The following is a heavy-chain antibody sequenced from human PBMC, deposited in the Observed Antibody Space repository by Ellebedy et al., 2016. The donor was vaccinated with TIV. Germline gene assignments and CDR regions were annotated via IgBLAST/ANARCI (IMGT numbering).Heavy chain of an antibody. CDR2: INPADSNT. D-gene: IGHD2-21*02. V-gene: IGHV5-51*01. CDR1: GSSFITNW. CDR3: ARLAYCGDDCYFGI. Sequence: GESLKISCMGSGSSFITNWIGWVRLMPGKGLELMGLINPADSNTQYSPSFQGQVTISADKSISTAYLQWRSLKASDTAMYYCARLAYCGDDCYFGIWGQGTMVTVSS. J-gene: IGHJ3*02.